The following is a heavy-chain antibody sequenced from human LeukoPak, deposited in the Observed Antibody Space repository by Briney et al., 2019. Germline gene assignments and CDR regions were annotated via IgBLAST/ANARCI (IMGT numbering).Heavy chain of an antibody. CDR1: GFTFSSYW. CDR2: IKQDGSEK. V-gene: IGHV3-7*04. D-gene: IGHD3-22*01. Sequence: HLGGSLRLSCAASGFTFSSYWMNWVRQAPGKGLEWVANIKQDGSEKYYVDSVKGRFTISRDNAKNSLYLQMNSLRAEDTAVYYCARYYYDSSGYYGPLNLWGQGTMVTDSS. J-gene: IGHJ4*02. CDR3: ARYYYDSSGYYGPLNL.